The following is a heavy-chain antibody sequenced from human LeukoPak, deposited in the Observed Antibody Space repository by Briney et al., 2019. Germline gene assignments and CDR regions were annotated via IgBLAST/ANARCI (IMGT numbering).Heavy chain of an antibody. D-gene: IGHD3-22*01. CDR1: GGSISSYY. V-gene: IGHV4-59*01. CDR2: SYYSGST. J-gene: IGHJ4*02. CDR3: ARVIARSGYHYYFDY. Sequence: SETLSLTCTVSGGSISSYYWSWIRQPPGEGLEWIGYSYYSGSTIYNPSLKSRVTISVDTSKNQFSLKLSSVTAADTAVYSCARVIARSGYHYYFDYWGQGTLVTVSS.